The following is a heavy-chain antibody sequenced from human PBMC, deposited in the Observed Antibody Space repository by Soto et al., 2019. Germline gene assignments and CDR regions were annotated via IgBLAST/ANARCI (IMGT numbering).Heavy chain of an antibody. CDR1: GYTFTSYG. CDR3: ARVYSSGWYTDRDFDD. J-gene: IGHJ4*02. V-gene: IGHV1-18*01. CDR2: ISAYNGNT. D-gene: IGHD6-19*01. Sequence: ASVKVSCKASGYTFTSYGISWVRQAPGQGLEWMGWISAYNGNTNYAQKLQGRVTMTTDTSTSTAYMELRSLRSDDTAVYYCARVYSSGWYTDRDFDDWGQGTLVTVSS.